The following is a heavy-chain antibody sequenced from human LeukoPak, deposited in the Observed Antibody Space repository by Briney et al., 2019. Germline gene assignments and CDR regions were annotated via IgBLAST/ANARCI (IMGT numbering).Heavy chain of an antibody. D-gene: IGHD5-18*01. CDR3: ASSPRGYSYGTYFDY. CDR1: GGTFSSYA. CDR2: IIPIFGTA. Sequence: GASVKVSCKASGGTFSSYAISWVRQAPGQGLEWMGGIIPIFGTANYAQKFQGRVTITTDESTSTAYMEQSSLRSEDTAVYYCASSPRGYSYGTYFDYWGQGTLVTVSS. J-gene: IGHJ4*02. V-gene: IGHV1-69*05.